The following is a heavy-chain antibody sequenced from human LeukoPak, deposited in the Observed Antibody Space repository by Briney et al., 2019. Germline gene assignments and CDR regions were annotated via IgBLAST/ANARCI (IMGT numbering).Heavy chain of an antibody. CDR1: GGSISSGGYY. Sequence: SETLSLTCTVSGGSISSGGYYWSWIRQHPGKGLEWIGYIYYSGSTYYNPSLKSRVPISVDTSKNQFSLKLSSVTAADTAVYYCARRGSGSYYKSQLNWFDPWGQGTLVTVSS. CDR2: IYYSGST. J-gene: IGHJ5*02. D-gene: IGHD3-10*01. V-gene: IGHV4-31*03. CDR3: ARRGSGSYYKSQLNWFDP.